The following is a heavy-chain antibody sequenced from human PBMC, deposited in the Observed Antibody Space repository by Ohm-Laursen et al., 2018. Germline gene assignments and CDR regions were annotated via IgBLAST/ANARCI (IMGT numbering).Heavy chain of an antibody. CDR2: ISTTSNTI. Sequence: SLRLSCAASGFTFSTYAMNWVRQAPGKGLEWASYISTTSNTIYYADSVEGRFTISRDNAKNSLFLQMNSLRVEDTAVYYCARGLSGRYFDLWGRGTLVTVSS. CDR1: GFTFSTYA. D-gene: IGHD2-15*01. V-gene: IGHV3-48*01. CDR3: ARGLSGRYFDL. J-gene: IGHJ2*01.